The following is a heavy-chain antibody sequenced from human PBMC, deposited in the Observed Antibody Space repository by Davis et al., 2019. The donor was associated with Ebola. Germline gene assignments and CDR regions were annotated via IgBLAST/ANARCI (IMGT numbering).Heavy chain of an antibody. D-gene: IGHD3-16*01. Sequence: SETLSLTCSVSGGSVGSDYWSWIRQPPGKGLEWIGYIYYSGSTNYNPSLKSRVTISVDTSKNQFSLKLSSVTAADTAVYYCAREGGYYGMDVWGQGTTVTVSS. CDR1: GGSVGSDY. V-gene: IGHV4-59*02. CDR2: IYYSGST. J-gene: IGHJ6*02. CDR3: AREGGYYGMDV.